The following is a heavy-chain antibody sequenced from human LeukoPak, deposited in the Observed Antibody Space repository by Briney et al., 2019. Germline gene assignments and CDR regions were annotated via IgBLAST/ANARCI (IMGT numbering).Heavy chain of an antibody. CDR3: AGEYSSGWRFDY. CDR1: GGSISSGDYS. D-gene: IGHD6-19*01. J-gene: IGHJ4*02. CDR2: IFHSGST. Sequence: SETLSLTCAVYGGSISSGDYSWSWIRQPPGKGLELIGYIFHSGSTYYNPSLKSRVTITVDRSKNQFSLKLSSVTAADTAVYYWAGEYSSGWRFDYWGQGSLVTVSS. V-gene: IGHV4-30-2*01.